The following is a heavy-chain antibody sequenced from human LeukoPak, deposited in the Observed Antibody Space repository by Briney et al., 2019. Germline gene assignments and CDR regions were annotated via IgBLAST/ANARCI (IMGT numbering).Heavy chain of an antibody. CDR2: INYSGEN. J-gene: IGHJ2*01. CDR1: DGSISSNDYY. D-gene: IGHD6-19*01. V-gene: IGHV4-39*01. Sequence: PSETLSLTCTVSDGSISSNDYYWGWIRQPPGEGLEWIGSINYSGENYYNPSLKSRVTMSVDTSKNQFSLRLSSVTAADTADYYCARQRDSGYWCFDLWGRGTLVTVSS. CDR3: ARQRDSGYWCFDL.